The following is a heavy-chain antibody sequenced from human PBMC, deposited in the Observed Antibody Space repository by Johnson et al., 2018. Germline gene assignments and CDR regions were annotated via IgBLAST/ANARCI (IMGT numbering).Heavy chain of an antibody. D-gene: IGHD5-18*01. CDR1: GYTLTNYD. V-gene: IGHV1-8*01. Sequence: QVQLVQSGAEVKKPGASVKVSCKASGYTLTNYDINWVRQAPGQGLEWMGWLNPNNGNTGYTQKFQGRVTMTRDTSISTAYMELSSLRSEDTAVYYCAGGPKAMGYCYGMDVWGQGTTVTVSS. CDR2: LNPNNGNT. J-gene: IGHJ6*02. CDR3: AGGPKAMGYCYGMDV.